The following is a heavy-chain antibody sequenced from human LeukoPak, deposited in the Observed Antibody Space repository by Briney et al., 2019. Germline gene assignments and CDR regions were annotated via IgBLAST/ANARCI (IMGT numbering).Heavy chain of an antibody. CDR3: ARDHGTAARGMDV. CDR2: ISTSSKTV. V-gene: IGHV3-48*04. CDR1: GFTFSTYN. Sequence: GGSLRLSCAASGFTFSTYNINWVRQAPGKGLDWVSFISTSSKTVSYSDSVKGRFTISRDDAKNSLYLQKNSLRAEDTAVYYCARDHGTAARGMDVWGQGTTVTVSS. J-gene: IGHJ6*02. D-gene: IGHD5-18*01.